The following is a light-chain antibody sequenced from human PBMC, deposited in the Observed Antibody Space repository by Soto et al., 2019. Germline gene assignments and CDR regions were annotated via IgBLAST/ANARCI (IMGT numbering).Light chain of an antibody. Sequence: DIQLTQSPSFLSASVGDRFTITCRASQGIINNLAWYQQKPGKAPKLLSYLASNLQSGVPSKFSGSGSGTEFTLAITGLQPEDFATYYCLQSYNFSWTFGQGTKVDI. V-gene: IGKV1-9*01. CDR1: QGIINN. CDR2: LAS. CDR3: LQSYNFSWT. J-gene: IGKJ1*01.